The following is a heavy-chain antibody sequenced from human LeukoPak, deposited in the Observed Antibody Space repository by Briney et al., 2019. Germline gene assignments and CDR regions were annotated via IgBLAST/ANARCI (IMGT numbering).Heavy chain of an antibody. Sequence: KPGGSLRLSCAASGFTFSDNYMSWIRQAPGKGLEWVSYISSSGGTKYYPDSVKGRFTISRDNAKNSLYLQMSSLRAEDTAVYYCARVGATYYYDRTTDYWGQGTLVTVSS. V-gene: IGHV3-11*04. CDR2: ISSSGGTK. CDR1: GFTFSDNY. J-gene: IGHJ4*02. D-gene: IGHD3-22*01. CDR3: ARVGATYYYDRTTDY.